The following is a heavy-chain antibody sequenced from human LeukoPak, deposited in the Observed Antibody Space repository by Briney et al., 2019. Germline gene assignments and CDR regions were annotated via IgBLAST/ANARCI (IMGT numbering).Heavy chain of an antibody. CDR3: ARDNSGGSTWWFDP. CDR1: GFTFSSSA. J-gene: IGHJ5*02. Sequence: GGSLRLSCIASGFTFSSSAMSWVRQAPGKGLEGVSYISSSGSTIYYADSVKGRFTISRDNAKNSLYLQMNSLRAEDTAVYYCARDNSGGSTWWFDPWGQGTLVTVSS. V-gene: IGHV3-48*04. D-gene: IGHD2-15*01. CDR2: ISSSGSTI.